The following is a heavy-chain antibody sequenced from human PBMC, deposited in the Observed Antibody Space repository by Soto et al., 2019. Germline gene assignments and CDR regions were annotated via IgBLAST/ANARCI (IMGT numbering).Heavy chain of an antibody. Sequence: GGSLRLSCAASGFTFSSYEMNWVRQAPGKGLEWVSYISSSGSTIYYADSVKGRFTISRDNAKNSLYLQMNSLRAEDTAVYYCARDHKGGYYYYGMEVWGQETTVTVSS. CDR2: ISSSGSTI. CDR3: ARDHKGGYYYYGMEV. CDR1: GFTFSSYE. V-gene: IGHV3-48*03. J-gene: IGHJ6*02.